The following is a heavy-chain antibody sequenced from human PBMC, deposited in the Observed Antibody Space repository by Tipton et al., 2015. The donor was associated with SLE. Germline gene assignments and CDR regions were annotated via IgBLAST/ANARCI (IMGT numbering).Heavy chain of an antibody. CDR1: GYSISSGYY. D-gene: IGHD3-3*01. CDR2: IFHSGST. V-gene: IGHV4-38-2*02. Sequence: LRLSCAVSGYSISSGYYWGWIRQPPGKGLGWIGSIFHSGSTYYNPSLKSRVTISVDTSKNQFSLKLSSVTAADTAVYYCARDYYDFWSGSLYYFDYWGQVTLVTVAS. J-gene: IGHJ4*02. CDR3: ARDYYDFWSGSLYYFDY.